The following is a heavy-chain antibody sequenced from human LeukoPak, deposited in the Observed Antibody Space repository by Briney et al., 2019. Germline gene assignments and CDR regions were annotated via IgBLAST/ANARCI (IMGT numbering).Heavy chain of an antibody. CDR2: IKQDGSEK. J-gene: IGHJ4*02. D-gene: IGHD4-17*01. CDR1: GFTFSSYW. CDR3: AKSKTAVTTGYLDY. V-gene: IGHV3-7*01. Sequence: GGSLRLSCAASGFTFSSYWMSWVRQAPGKGLEWVANIKQDGSEKYHVDSVKGRFTISRDNAKNSLYLQMNSLRAEDTAVYYCAKSKTAVTTGYLDYWGQGTLVTVSS.